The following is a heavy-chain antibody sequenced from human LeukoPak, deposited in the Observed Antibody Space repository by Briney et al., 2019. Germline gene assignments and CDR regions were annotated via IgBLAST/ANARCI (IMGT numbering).Heavy chain of an antibody. CDR1: GGSISSGGYS. CDR2: IYHSGST. J-gene: IGHJ3*02. D-gene: IGHD3-22*01. CDR3: ARHEGYYRDSTGPNYAFDI. V-gene: IGHV4-30-2*01. Sequence: TSETLSLTCAVSGGSISSGGYSWSWIRQPPGKGLEWIVYIYHSGSTYYNPSLKSRVTISADTSKNQFSLKLSSVTAADTAIYYCARHEGYYRDSTGPNYAFDIWGRGTMVTVSS.